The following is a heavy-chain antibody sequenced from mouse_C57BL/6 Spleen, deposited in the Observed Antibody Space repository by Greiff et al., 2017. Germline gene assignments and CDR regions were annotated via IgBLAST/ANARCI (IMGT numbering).Heavy chain of an antibody. J-gene: IGHJ1*03. CDR3: ARRTTVVAHFDV. CDR2: IYPGDGDT. Sequence: QVQLQQSGAELVKPGASVKISCKASGYAFSSYWMNWVKQRPGKGLEWIGQIYPGDGDTNYNGKFKGKATLTADKSSSTAYMQLSSLTSEDSAVYFCARRTTVVAHFDVWGTGTTVTVSS. CDR1: GYAFSSYW. V-gene: IGHV1-80*01. D-gene: IGHD1-1*01.